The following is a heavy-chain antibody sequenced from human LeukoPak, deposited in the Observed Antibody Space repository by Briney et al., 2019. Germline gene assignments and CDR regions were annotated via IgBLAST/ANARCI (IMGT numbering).Heavy chain of an antibody. CDR3: ARGLPINYDSSGYHYYSYGMDV. J-gene: IGHJ6*02. CDR1: GYXFIRYD. V-gene: IGHV1-18*01. Sequence: ASVKVSCKTSGYXFIRYDMTWVRQAPGQGLEWMGWISGYNGNTNYAQKLQGRVTMTTDTSTSTAYMELRSLRSDDTAVYYCARGLPINYDSSGYHYYSYGMDVWGQGTTVTVSS. D-gene: IGHD3-22*01. CDR2: ISGYNGNT.